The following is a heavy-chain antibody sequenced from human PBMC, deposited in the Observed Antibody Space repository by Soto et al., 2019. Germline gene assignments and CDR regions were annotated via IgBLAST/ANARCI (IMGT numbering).Heavy chain of an antibody. CDR1: GGSISSGDYY. D-gene: IGHD3-3*01. CDR3: ARWWSGSRQGFDP. V-gene: IGHV4-31*03. Sequence: QVQLQESGPGLVKPSQTLSLTCTVSGGSISSGDYYWSWIRQHPGKCLEWIGYIYYSGSTYDNPSLKSRVTISVDTSKNQSSLKLSSVTAADTAVYYCARWWSGSRQGFDPWGQGTLVTVSS. J-gene: IGHJ5*02. CDR2: IYYSGST.